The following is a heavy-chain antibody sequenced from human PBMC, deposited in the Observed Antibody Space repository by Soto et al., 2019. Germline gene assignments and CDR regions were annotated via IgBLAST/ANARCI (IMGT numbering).Heavy chain of an antibody. J-gene: IGHJ5*02. CDR3: ARVAPSGGSVPRFDP. CDR2: INAGNGNT. D-gene: IGHD3-10*01. V-gene: IGHV1-3*01. CDR1: GYTFTGYN. Sequence: ASVEVSCKAFGYTFTGYNSHWLRQAPGQGLEWMGWINAGNGNTRSSRKFQGRVIITRDTSATTAYLEVDSLRSEDTAIYYCARVAPSGGSVPRFDPWGQGTLVTVSS.